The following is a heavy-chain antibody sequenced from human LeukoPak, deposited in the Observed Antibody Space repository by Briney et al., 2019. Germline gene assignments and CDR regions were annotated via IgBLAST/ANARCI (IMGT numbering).Heavy chain of an antibody. CDR1: GGSISSYY. J-gene: IGHJ3*01. V-gene: IGHV4-59*01. D-gene: IGHD5-24*01. Sequence: LETLSLSCTVSGGSISSYYCSWMPQPPGKGLEWIGYIYYSESTNYNPSLKSRVTISVGTSKNQFSLKLSAVTAADTAVSYFVRTVQRCLHHGEDWGQGTMVTVSS. CDR3: VRTVQRCLHHGED. CDR2: IYYSEST.